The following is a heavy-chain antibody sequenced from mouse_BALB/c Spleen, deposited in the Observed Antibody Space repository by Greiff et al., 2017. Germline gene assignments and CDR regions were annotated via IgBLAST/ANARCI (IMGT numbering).Heavy chain of an antibody. CDR1: GYSITSDYA. CDR2: ISYSGST. D-gene: IGHD2-3*01. J-gene: IGHJ3*01. V-gene: IGHV3-2*02. Sequence: EVKLVESGPGLVKPSQSLSLTCTVTGYSITSDYAWNWIRQFPGNKLEWMGYISYSGSTSYNPSLKSRISITRDTSKNQFFLQLNSVTTEDTATYYCAKDGYYLPLAYWGQGTLVTVSA. CDR3: AKDGYYLPLAY.